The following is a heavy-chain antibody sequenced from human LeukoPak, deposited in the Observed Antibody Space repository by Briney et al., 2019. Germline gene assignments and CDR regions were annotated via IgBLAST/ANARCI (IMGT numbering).Heavy chain of an antibody. V-gene: IGHV3-9*01. CDR1: GFTFDDYA. Sequence: PGGSLRLSCAASGFTFDDYAMHWVRQAPGKGLEWVSGISWNSGSIGYADSVKGRFTISRDNAKNSRYLQMNSLRAEDTALYYCAKDWTYGSGSYYIYWGQGALVTLSS. CDR3: AKDWTYGSGSYYIY. CDR2: ISWNSGSI. D-gene: IGHD3-10*01. J-gene: IGHJ4*02.